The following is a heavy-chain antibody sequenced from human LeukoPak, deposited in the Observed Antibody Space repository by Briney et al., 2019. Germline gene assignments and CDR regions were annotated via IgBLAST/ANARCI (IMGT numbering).Heavy chain of an antibody. Sequence: SETLSLTCAVYGGSFSGYYWSWIRQPPGKGLEWIGEINHSGSTNYNPSLKSQVTISVDTSKNQFSLKLSSVTAADTAVYYCAGSDGDLHRTGFDPWGQGTLVTVSS. J-gene: IGHJ5*02. CDR2: INHSGST. V-gene: IGHV4-34*01. D-gene: IGHD3-16*01. CDR1: GGSFSGYY. CDR3: AGSDGDLHRTGFDP.